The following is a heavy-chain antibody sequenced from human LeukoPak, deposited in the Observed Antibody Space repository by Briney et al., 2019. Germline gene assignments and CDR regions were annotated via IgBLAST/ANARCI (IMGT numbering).Heavy chain of an antibody. D-gene: IGHD3-3*01. CDR3: ARGNWTFWSGYYHTWFDP. CDR2: MNPNSGNT. J-gene: IGHJ5*02. Sequence: ASVKVSCKASGYTFTTYDINWVRQATGQGLDWMGWMNPNSGNTGYAQKFQGRVTMTRNTSVSTAYMELSSLRSEDTAVYYCARGNWTFWSGYYHTWFDPWGQGTLVTVSS. CDR1: GYTFTTYD. V-gene: IGHV1-8*01.